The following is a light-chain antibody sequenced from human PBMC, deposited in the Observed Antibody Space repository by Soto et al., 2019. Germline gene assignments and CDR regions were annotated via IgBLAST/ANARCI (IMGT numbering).Light chain of an antibody. J-gene: IGKJ4*01. V-gene: IGKV1-39*01. CDR2: AAS. CDR1: QSISSY. Sequence: DIQMTQSPSSLSASVGDRVTITCRASQSISSYLNWYQQKPGKAPKLLIYAASSLQSGVPSSFSSRGSGTDFPLTISSLQPEDFATYYCQQSYSTPFTFGGGTKVEIK. CDR3: QQSYSTPFT.